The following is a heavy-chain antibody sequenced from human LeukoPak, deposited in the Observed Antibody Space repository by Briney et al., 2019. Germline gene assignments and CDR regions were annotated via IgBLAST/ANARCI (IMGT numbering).Heavy chain of an antibody. J-gene: IGHJ6*02. CDR2: IYYSGST. D-gene: IGHD2-15*01. V-gene: IGHV4-59*01. Sequence: SETLSLTCTVSGGSISSYYWSWIRQPPGKGLEWIGYIYYSGSTNYNPSLKSRVTISVDTSKNQFSLKLSSVTAADTAVYYCARGHCSGGSCPHDYYYGMDAWGQGTTVTVSS. CDR1: GGSISSYY. CDR3: ARGHCSGGSCPHDYYYGMDA.